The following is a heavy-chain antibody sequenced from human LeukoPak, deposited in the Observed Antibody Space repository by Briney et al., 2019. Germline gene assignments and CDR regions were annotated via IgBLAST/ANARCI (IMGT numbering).Heavy chain of an antibody. CDR1: GFTFSSYA. D-gene: IGHD5-24*01. CDR2: IGIDSGNT. V-gene: IGHV3-48*01. Sequence: QPGGSLRLSCAASGFTFSSYAMHWVRQAPGKGLEWISYIGIDSGNTNYADSVKGRFTISGDKAKNSLFLQMNSLRVEDTAVYYCARDYKYAFDNWGQGTLVTVSS. J-gene: IGHJ4*02. CDR3: ARDYKYAFDN.